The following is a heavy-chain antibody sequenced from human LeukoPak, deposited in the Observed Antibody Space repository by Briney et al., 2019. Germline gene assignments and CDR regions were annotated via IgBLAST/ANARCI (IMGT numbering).Heavy chain of an antibody. CDR3: ARDNYRGYSITYAFGI. Sequence: LQTLSLTSAIAGDSASNSVAACNCVRQSPLRGLGWLGRTYYRSKWYNDYALSVKSRMTIIPDTSKNQFSLQLNSVTPEDTAVYFCARDNYRGYSITYAFGIWGQGTMVTVSS. D-gene: IGHD5-12*01. V-gene: IGHV6-1*01. CDR1: GDSASNSVAA. J-gene: IGHJ3*02. CDR2: TYYRSKWYN.